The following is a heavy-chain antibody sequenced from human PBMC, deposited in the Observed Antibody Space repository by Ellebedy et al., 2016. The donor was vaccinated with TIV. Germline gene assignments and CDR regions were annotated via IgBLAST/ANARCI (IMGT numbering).Heavy chain of an antibody. V-gene: IGHV3-23*01. CDR1: GFNFGGHA. D-gene: IGHD2-8*02. J-gene: IGHJ3*02. Sequence: GESLKISCAASGFNFGGHAMKWVRQAPGKGLEWVSSIGSSAYNTHYPDSVKVRFTISRDDSRNTLYLQMNSRRGEDTAIYFCAKDLRYTTGWGGALDIWGRGAMVTVSS. CDR2: IGSSAYNT. CDR3: AKDLRYTTGWGGALDI.